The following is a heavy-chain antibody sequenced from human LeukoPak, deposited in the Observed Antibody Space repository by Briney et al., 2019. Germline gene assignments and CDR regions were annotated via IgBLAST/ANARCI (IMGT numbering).Heavy chain of an antibody. V-gene: IGHV4-59*01. CDR2: IYYSGST. D-gene: IGHD5-24*01. CDR3: ARNEMATMTIDY. J-gene: IGHJ4*02. CDR1: GGPISVDY. Sequence: TSETLSLTCIVSGGPISVDYWNWIRQAPGKGLEWIGYIYYSGSTNYNPSLKSRVTISVDTSKNQFSLKLSSVTAADTAVYYCARNEMATMTIDYWGQGTLVTVSS.